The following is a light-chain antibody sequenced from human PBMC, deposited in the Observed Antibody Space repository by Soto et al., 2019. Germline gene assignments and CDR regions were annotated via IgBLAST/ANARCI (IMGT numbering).Light chain of an antibody. CDR3: QQYNHWPLT. V-gene: IGKV3D-20*02. CDR1: QTLSNSF. J-gene: IGKJ4*01. CDR2: DTS. Sequence: EIAFTQSPGTLSLSPGARATLSCRASQTLSNSFIAWYQHKHGQAPRLLVYDTSTRATGIPDRYSGSGYGTDGTITISRLETEDVEVYYCQQYNHWPLTFGGGTKVDIK.